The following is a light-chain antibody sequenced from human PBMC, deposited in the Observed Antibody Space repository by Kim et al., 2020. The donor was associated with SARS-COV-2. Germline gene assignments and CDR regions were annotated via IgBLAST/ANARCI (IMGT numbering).Light chain of an antibody. Sequence: SYELTQPPSVSVSPGQTASITCSGETLGHKYISWYQQKPGQSPVLVIYQDNKRPSGIPERFSGSNSGNTATLTISGTQAMDEAHYYCQAWDYTTVFGGGTQLTVL. J-gene: IGLJ3*02. CDR2: QDN. CDR1: TLGHKY. CDR3: QAWDYTTV. V-gene: IGLV3-1*01.